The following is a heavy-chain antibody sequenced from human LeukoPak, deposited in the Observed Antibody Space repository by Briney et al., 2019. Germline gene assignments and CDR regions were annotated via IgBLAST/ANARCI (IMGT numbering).Heavy chain of an antibody. CDR1: GFTFSSYG. CDR2: IWYDGSNK. J-gene: IGHJ4*02. D-gene: IGHD5-12*01. V-gene: IGHV3-33*06. CDR3: AKGGYSGYDWGPFDY. Sequence: GGSLRLSCAASGFTFSSYGMHWVRQAPGKGVEWVAVIWYDGSNKYYADSVKGRFTISRGNSNNTLYLQINSLRAEDTAVYYCAKGGYSGYDWGPFDYWGQGTLVTVSS.